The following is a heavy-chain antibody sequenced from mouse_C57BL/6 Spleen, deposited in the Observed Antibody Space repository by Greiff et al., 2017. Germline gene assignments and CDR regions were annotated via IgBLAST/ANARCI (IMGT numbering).Heavy chain of an antibody. CDR2: IHPNSGST. CDR1: GYTFTSYW. J-gene: IGHJ3*01. Sequence: VQLQQPGAELVKPGASVKLSCKASGYTFTSYWMHWVKQRPGQGLEWIGMIHPNSGSTNYNEKFKSKATLTVDKSSSTAYMQLSSLTSEDSAVYYCARSGITRAWFAYWGQGTLVTVSA. CDR3: ARSGITRAWFAY. D-gene: IGHD2-4*01. V-gene: IGHV1-64*01.